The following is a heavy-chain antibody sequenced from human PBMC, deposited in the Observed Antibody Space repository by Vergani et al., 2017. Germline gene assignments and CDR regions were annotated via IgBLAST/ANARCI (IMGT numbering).Heavy chain of an antibody. Sequence: QVQLVESGGGVVQPGRSLRLSCAASGFTFSSYGMHWVRQAPGKGLEWVAVIWYDGSNKYYADFVKGRFTISRDNSKNTLYLQMNSLRAEDTAVYYCARGSPSGQWLFKRGMDVWGQGTTVTVSS. J-gene: IGHJ6*02. CDR2: IWYDGSNK. D-gene: IGHD6-19*01. CDR3: ARGSPSGQWLFKRGMDV. CDR1: GFTFSSYG. V-gene: IGHV3-33*01.